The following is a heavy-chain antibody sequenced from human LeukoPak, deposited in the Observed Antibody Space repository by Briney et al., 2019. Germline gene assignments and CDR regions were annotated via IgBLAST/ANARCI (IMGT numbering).Heavy chain of an antibody. CDR3: ARVRRYCSGGSCYDFDY. D-gene: IGHD2-15*01. CDR1: GGSISSGDYY. V-gene: IGHV4-30-4*01. Sequence: SQTLSLTCTVSGGSISSGDYYWSWIRQPPGKGLEWIGYIYYSGSTYYNPSLKSRVTISVDTFKNQFSLKLSSVTAADTAVYYCARVRRYCSGGSCYDFDYWGQGTLVTVSS. J-gene: IGHJ4*02. CDR2: IYYSGST.